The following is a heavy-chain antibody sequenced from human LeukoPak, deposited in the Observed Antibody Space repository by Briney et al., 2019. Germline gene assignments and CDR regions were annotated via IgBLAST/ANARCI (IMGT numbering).Heavy chain of an antibody. Sequence: SETLSLTCNVSGGSITSTSYYWGWIRQPPGKGLEWLGNIYYTGTTYYNPSPKSRVTISVDTSKNQFSLKLSSVTAADTAVYYCASSQYYDFWSGYLEGAFDIWGQGTMVTVSS. CDR2: IYYTGTT. CDR1: GGSITSTSYY. CDR3: ASSQYYDFWSGYLEGAFDI. J-gene: IGHJ3*02. V-gene: IGHV4-39*07. D-gene: IGHD3-3*01.